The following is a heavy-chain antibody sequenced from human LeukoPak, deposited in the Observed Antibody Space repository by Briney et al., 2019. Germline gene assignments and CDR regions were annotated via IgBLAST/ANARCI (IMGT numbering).Heavy chain of an antibody. Sequence: ASVKVSCKASGYTFTSYYMHWVRQAPGQGLEWMGIINPSGGSTSYAQKFQGRVTMTRDTSTSTVYMELSSLRSEDTAVYYCARIQIAVAGTHDAFDIWGQGTMVTVSS. CDR2: INPSGGST. J-gene: IGHJ3*02. CDR3: ARIQIAVAGTHDAFDI. D-gene: IGHD6-19*01. V-gene: IGHV1-46*01. CDR1: GYTFTSYY.